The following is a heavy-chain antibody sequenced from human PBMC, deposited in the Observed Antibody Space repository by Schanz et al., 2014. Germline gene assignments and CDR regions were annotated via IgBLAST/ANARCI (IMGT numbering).Heavy chain of an antibody. CDR1: GFRFDDYA. Sequence: EVQLVESGGGLVQPGRSLRLSCVASGFRFDDYAMHWVRQAPGKGLGWVSGMSWNAGSLGYGDSVKGRFTISRDNAKNSLYLQMNSLRAEDTALYYCARDTAQSCIGPSCFEYFQHWGQGALVTVSS. V-gene: IGHV3-9*01. CDR2: MSWNAGSL. CDR3: ARDTAQSCIGPSCFEYFQH. D-gene: IGHD2-2*01. J-gene: IGHJ1*01.